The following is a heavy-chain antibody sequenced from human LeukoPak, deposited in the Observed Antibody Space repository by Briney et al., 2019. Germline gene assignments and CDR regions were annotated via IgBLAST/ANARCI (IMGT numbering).Heavy chain of an antibody. CDR1: GFTFNIYV. CDR3: AKGLRGADDY. V-gene: IGHV3-23*01. Sequence: PGGSLRLSCAASGFTFNIYVMTWVRQAPGQGLEWVSSIIGSGGSTYYADSVKGRFTISRVNSKNTLYLQMNSLRAEDTAVYYCAKGLRGADDYWGQGTLVTVSS. CDR2: IIGSGGST. D-gene: IGHD3-10*01. J-gene: IGHJ4*02.